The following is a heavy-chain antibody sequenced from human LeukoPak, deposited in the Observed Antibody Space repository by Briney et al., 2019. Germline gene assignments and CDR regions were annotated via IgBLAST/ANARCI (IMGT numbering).Heavy chain of an antibody. V-gene: IGHV3-23*01. CDR1: GFTFSSYA. J-gene: IGHJ4*02. Sequence: GGSLRLSCAASGFTFSSYAMSWVRQAPGKGLEWVSAISGSGGSTYYADSVKGRFTISRDNSKNTLYLQMNSLRAEDTAAYYCAKDSLPIVVVPAAMFDYWGQGTLVTVSS. D-gene: IGHD2-2*01. CDR2: ISGSGGST. CDR3: AKDSLPIVVVPAAMFDY.